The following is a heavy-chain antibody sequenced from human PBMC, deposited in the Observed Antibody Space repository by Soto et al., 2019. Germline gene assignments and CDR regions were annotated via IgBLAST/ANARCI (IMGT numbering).Heavy chain of an antibody. CDR2: INHSGST. D-gene: IGHD3-16*02. CDR1: GGSFSGYY. V-gene: IGHV4-34*01. CDR3: ARGRLYDYVWGSYRHNVVRAFDI. Sequence: SETLSLTCAVYGGSFSGYYWSWIRQPPGKGLEWIGEINHSGSTNYNPSLKSRVTISVDTSKNQFSLKLSSVTAADTAVYYCARGRLYDYVWGSYRHNVVRAFDIWGQGTMVTVSS. J-gene: IGHJ3*02.